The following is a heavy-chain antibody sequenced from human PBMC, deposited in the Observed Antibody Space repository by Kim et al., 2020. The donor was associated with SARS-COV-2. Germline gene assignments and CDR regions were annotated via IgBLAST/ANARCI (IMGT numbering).Heavy chain of an antibody. Sequence: GGSLRLSCAASGFTFSSYAMHWVRQAPGKGLEWVAVISYDGSNKYYADSVKGRFTISRDNSKNTLYLQMNSLRAEDTAVYYCARDGHDILTGYYYYFDYWGQGTLVTVSS. V-gene: IGHV3-30*04. CDR2: ISYDGSNK. CDR3: ARDGHDILTGYYYYFDY. D-gene: IGHD3-9*01. CDR1: GFTFSSYA. J-gene: IGHJ4*02.